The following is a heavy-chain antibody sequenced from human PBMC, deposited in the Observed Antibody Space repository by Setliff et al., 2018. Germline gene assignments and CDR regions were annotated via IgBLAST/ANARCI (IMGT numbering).Heavy chain of an antibody. CDR3: AMINFYDSTAYYYAPHY. CDR1: GSTFTNFG. Sequence: ASVKVSCKASGSTFTNFGITWVRQAPGQGLEWMGWININNFNTKYAQKLQDRVTMTTDTSTSQAYMDLRSLRSDDTAMYYCAMINFYDSTAYYYAPHYWGQGTLVTVSS. J-gene: IGHJ4*02. D-gene: IGHD3-22*01. CDR2: ININNFNT. V-gene: IGHV1-18*01.